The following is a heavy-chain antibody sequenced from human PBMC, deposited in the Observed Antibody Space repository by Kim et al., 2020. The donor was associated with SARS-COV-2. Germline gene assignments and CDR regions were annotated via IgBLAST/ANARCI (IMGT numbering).Heavy chain of an antibody. CDR2: VYETGDA. CDR1: GDSIRTANW. CDR3: ARDPPHVTARVGYFDL. J-gene: IGHJ2*01. D-gene: IGHD6-6*01. Sequence: SETLSLTCTVSGDSIRTANWWSWVRQFPGKGLEWIGEVYETGDANYNPSLKSRATISIDTSKNEFYLSLRSVTAADTAVYYCARDPPHVTARVGYFDLWG. V-gene: IGHV4-4*02.